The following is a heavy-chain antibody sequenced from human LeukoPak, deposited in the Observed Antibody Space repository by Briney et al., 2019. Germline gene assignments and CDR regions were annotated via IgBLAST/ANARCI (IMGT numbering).Heavy chain of an antibody. Sequence: SVKVSCKASGDAFNSHTINWVRQAPGQGLEWVGSIIPSFGIPSYAQKFRGRATISADTSTTTAYMDLTSLRSEDAAVYYCARDFWGTMVRGASMDVWGQGTTVTVSS. CDR1: GDAFNSHT. J-gene: IGHJ6*02. V-gene: IGHV1-69*10. CDR3: ARDFWGTMVRGASMDV. D-gene: IGHD3-10*01. CDR2: IIPSFGIP.